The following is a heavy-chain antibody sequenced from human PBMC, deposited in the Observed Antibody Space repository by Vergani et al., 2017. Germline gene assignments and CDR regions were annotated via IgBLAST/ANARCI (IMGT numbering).Heavy chain of an antibody. V-gene: IGHV3-23*01. CDR2: ISGSGGNT. Sequence: EVQLLESGGGLVQPGGSLRLSCGASGFTFSSYAMTWVRQAPGKGLEWVSAISGSGGNTFYTDSVKGRFTISRDNSKNTLYLQMNSLRAEDTAVYYCANGLGGYDILTGPQANAAWGQGTLVTVSS. J-gene: IGHJ4*02. D-gene: IGHD3-9*01. CDR1: GFTFSSYA. CDR3: ANGLGGYDILTGPQANAA.